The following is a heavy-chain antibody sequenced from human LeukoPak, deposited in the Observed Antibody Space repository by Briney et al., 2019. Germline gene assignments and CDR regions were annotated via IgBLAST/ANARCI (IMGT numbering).Heavy chain of an antibody. CDR1: GFTFSSYS. J-gene: IGHJ4*02. CDR2: ISSSSSYI. V-gene: IGHV3-21*01. Sequence: PGRSLRLSCAASGFTFSSYSMNWVRQAPGKGLEWVSSISSSSSYIYYADSVKGRFTISRDNAKNSLYLQMNSLRAEDTAVYYCAVIGYYDILTGYYDFDYWGQGTLVTVSS. D-gene: IGHD3-9*01. CDR3: AVIGYYDILTGYYDFDY.